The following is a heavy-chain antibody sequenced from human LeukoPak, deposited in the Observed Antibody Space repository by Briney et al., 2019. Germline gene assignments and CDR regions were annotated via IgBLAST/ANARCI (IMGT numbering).Heavy chain of an antibody. D-gene: IGHD4-17*01. CDR3: ANEIRPNDY. Sequence: GGSLRLSCAASGFTFSSYAMTWVRQAPGKGLEWVSAISISGSKTFYADSVKGRFTISRDNSKNTLYLQMNSLRAEDTAVYYCANEIRPNDYWGQGTQVTVSS. CDR2: ISISGSKT. V-gene: IGHV3-23*01. CDR1: GFTFSSYA. J-gene: IGHJ4*02.